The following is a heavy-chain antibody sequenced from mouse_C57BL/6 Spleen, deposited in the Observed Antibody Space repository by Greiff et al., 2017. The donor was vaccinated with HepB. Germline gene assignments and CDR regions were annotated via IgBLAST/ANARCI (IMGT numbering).Heavy chain of an antibody. V-gene: IGHV1-54*01. Sequence: VQGVESGAELVRPGTSVKVSCKASGYAFTNYLIEWVKQRPGQGLEWIGVINPGSGGTNYNEKFKGKATLTADKSSSTAYMQLSSLTSEDSAVYFCARGDSKSFWFAYWGQGTLVTVSA. CDR2: INPGSGGT. J-gene: IGHJ3*01. D-gene: IGHD2-5*01. CDR3: ARGDSKSFWFAY. CDR1: GYAFTNYL.